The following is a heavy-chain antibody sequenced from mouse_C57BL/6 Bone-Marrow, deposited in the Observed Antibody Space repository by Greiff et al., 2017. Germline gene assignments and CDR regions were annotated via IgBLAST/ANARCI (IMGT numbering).Heavy chain of an antibody. V-gene: IGHV1-50*01. Sequence: QVPLPQPGAGLVEPGASVYLSCNVSWFTFTSYWVQWVKQRPGQGLEWIGEIEPSDSYTNYKQKFKGQATLTVDTSSSTAYMQLSSLTSEDSAVYYCAREGGLSGDFDYWGQGTTLTVSS. J-gene: IGHJ2*01. CDR2: IEPSDSYT. CDR3: AREGGLSGDFDY. CDR1: WFTFTSYW. D-gene: IGHD3-1*01.